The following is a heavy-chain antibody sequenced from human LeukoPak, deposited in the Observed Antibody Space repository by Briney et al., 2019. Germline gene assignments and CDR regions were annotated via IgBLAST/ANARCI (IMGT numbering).Heavy chain of an antibody. D-gene: IGHD6-19*01. CDR2: ISDSGGGT. V-gene: IGHV3-23*01. CDR3: AKQDPYTSGWYP. J-gene: IGHJ5*02. CDR1: GFTFSNCA. Sequence: GGSLRLSCAASGFTFSNCAMSWVRQAPGKGLEWVSGISDSGGGTYYADSVKGRFTISRGNSKNTLWLQMNSLRADDTAVYYCAKQDPYTSGWYPWGQGTLVTVSS.